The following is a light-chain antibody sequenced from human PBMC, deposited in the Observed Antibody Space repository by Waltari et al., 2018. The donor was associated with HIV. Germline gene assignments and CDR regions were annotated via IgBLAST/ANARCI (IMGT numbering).Light chain of an antibody. CDR2: DDS. CDR3: QVYDGNSVI. Sequence: SYVLTQPPSVSVAPGQTAMITCGGNSVGSTPVHWYQQKPAQAPVLVVYDDSDRPSGIPGRFSGSNSANSATLTISRVEDGDEADYYCQVYDGNSVIFAGGTKLTVL. CDR1: SVGSTP. J-gene: IGLJ2*01. V-gene: IGLV3-21*02.